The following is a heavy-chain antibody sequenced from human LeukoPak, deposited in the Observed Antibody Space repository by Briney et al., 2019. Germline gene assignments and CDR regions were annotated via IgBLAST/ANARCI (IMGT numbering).Heavy chain of an antibody. CDR3: ARARLYGSYYYYYGMDV. V-gene: IGHV4-59*01. CDR2: IYYSGST. Sequence: SETLSLTCTVSGGSISSYYWSWIRQPPGKGLEWIGYIYYSGSTNYNPSLKSRVTISVDTSKNQLSLKLSSVTAADTAVYYCARARLYGSYYYYYGMDVWGQGTTVTVSS. J-gene: IGHJ6*02. D-gene: IGHD2-8*01. CDR1: GGSISSYY.